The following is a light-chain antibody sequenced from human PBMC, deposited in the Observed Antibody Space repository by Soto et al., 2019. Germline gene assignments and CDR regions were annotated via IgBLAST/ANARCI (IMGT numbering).Light chain of an antibody. CDR1: SIDVGSYNL. V-gene: IGLV2-23*02. CDR3: CSYAGSSTYV. Sequence: QSYLTKPASVSGSPGQSITISCTGTSIDVGSYNLVSWYQQHPGKAPKLMIYEVSKRPSGVSNRFSGSKSGNTASLTISGLQAEDEADYYCCSYAGSSTYVFGTGTKVTVL. CDR2: EVS. J-gene: IGLJ1*01.